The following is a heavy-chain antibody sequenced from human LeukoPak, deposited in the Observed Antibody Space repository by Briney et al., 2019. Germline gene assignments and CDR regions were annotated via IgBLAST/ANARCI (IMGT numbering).Heavy chain of an antibody. Sequence: SQTLSLTCTVSGGSISSGGYYWSWIRQPAGKGLEWIGRIYTSGSTNYNPSLKSRVTISVDTSKNQFSLKLSSVTAADTAVYYCARGPPGRGRQWLNDNWFDPWGQGTLVAVSS. D-gene: IGHD6-19*01. CDR3: ARGPPGRGRQWLNDNWFDP. J-gene: IGHJ5*02. CDR1: GGSISSGGYY. V-gene: IGHV4-61*02. CDR2: IYTSGST.